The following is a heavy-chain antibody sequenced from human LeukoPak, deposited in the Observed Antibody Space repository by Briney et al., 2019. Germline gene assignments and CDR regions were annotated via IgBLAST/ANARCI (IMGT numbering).Heavy chain of an antibody. V-gene: IGHV1-18*01. CDR3: ARTERPSGPNDVPFDY. Sequence: GASVKVSCKASGYTFTSYGISWVRQAPGQGLEWMGWISAYNGNTNYAQKLQGRVTMTTDTSTSTAYMELRSLRSDDTAVYYCARTERPSGPNDVPFDYWGRGALVTVSS. CDR1: GYTFTSYG. D-gene: IGHD2-2*01. CDR2: ISAYNGNT. J-gene: IGHJ4*02.